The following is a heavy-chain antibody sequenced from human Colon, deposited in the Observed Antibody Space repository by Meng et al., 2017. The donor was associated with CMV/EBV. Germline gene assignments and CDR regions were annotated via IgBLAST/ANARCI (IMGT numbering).Heavy chain of an antibody. CDR2: IFYTGDT. Sequence: SETLSLTCTVSGGSISITSYYWAWIRQSPGEGLDWIGSIFYTGDTQYNPSLKSRVSLSVDTSKHQFSLHVTSVTAADTAIYYCARAHLGFRFGESSHWGQGMLVTVSS. CDR1: GGSISITSYY. CDR3: ARAHLGFRFGESSH. J-gene: IGHJ4*02. D-gene: IGHD3-10*01. V-gene: IGHV4-39*07.